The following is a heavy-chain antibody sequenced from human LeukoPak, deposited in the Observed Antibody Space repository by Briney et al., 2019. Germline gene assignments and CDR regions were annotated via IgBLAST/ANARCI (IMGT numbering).Heavy chain of an antibody. J-gene: IGHJ5*02. CDR1: GYTLTELS. V-gene: IGHV1-24*01. D-gene: IGHD3-22*01. Sequence: ASVKVSCKVSGYTLTELSMHWVRQAPGKGLEWMGGFDPEDGETIYAQKFQGRVTMTEDTSTDTAYMELSSLRSEDTAVYYCATDSNYYDSSGRNQNPRHNWFDPWGQGTLVTVSS. CDR2: FDPEDGET. CDR3: ATDSNYYDSSGRNQNPRHNWFDP.